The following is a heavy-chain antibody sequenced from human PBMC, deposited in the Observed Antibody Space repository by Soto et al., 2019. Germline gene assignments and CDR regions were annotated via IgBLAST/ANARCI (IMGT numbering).Heavy chain of an antibody. CDR1: GGSFSGYY. D-gene: IGHD3-3*01. V-gene: IGHV4-34*01. J-gene: IGHJ4*02. CDR2: INHSGST. Sequence: SETLSLTCAVYGGSFSGYYWSWIRQPPGKGLEWIGEINHSGSTNYNPSLKSRVTISVDTSKNQFSLKLSSVTAADTAVYYCARGTYDFWSGYYHRALLSTLYYWGQGTPVTVS. CDR3: ARGTYDFWSGYYHRALLSTLYY.